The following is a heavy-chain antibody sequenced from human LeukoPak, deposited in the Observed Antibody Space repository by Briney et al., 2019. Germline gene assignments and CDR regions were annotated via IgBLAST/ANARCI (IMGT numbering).Heavy chain of an antibody. Sequence: SETLSLTCAVYGGSFSGYYWSWIRQHPGKGLEWIGYIYYSGSTNYNPSLKSRVTISVDTSKNQFSLKLSSVTTADTAVYYCARAGRITMVRGAKPFDYWGQGTLVTVSS. CDR1: GGSFSGYY. J-gene: IGHJ4*02. CDR2: IYYSGST. CDR3: ARAGRITMVRGAKPFDY. D-gene: IGHD3-10*01. V-gene: IGHV4-34*01.